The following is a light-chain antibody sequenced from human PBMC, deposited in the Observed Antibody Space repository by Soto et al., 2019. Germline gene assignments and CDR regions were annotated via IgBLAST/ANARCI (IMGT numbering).Light chain of an antibody. V-gene: IGKV3-20*01. Sequence: EIVLTQSPGTLSLSPGERATLSCRASQSVRSNYLAWYQQRPGQAPGLLIYGASSRATGIPDNFSGSGSGTDFTLTISRLEPEDFAVYYCQRYGGSPLYTFGQGTKLEIK. J-gene: IGKJ2*01. CDR1: QSVRSNY. CDR3: QRYGGSPLYT. CDR2: GAS.